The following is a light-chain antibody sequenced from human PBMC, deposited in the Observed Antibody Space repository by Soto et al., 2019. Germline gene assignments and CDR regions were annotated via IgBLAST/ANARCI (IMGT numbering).Light chain of an antibody. CDR1: SSNIGAGYD. CDR2: GNS. V-gene: IGLV1-40*01. J-gene: IGLJ2*01. CDR3: QSYDSSLSGVV. Sequence: QSVLTQPPSVSGAPGQRVTITCTGSSSNIGAGYDVHWYQQLPGTAPNLLIYGNSNRPSGVPDRFSGSKSGTSASLAITGLQAEDEADYYCQSYDSSLSGVVFGGRTKLTVL.